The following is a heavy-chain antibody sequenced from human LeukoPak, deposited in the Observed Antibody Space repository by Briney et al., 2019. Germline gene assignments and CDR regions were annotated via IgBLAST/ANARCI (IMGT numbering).Heavy chain of an antibody. D-gene: IGHD5-18*01. CDR2: IWYDGSNK. CDR3: ASEDTAMATFDY. J-gene: IGHJ4*02. CDR1: GFTFSSYG. Sequence: PGGSLRLSCAASGFTFSSYGMRWVRQAPGKGLEWVAVIWYDGSNKYYADSVKGRFTISRDNSKNTLYLQMNSLRAEDTAVYYCASEDTAMATFDYWGQGTLVTVSS. V-gene: IGHV3-33*01.